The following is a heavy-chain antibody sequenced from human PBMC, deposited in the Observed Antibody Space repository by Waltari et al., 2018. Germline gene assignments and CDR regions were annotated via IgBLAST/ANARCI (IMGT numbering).Heavy chain of an antibody. V-gene: IGHV4-34*01. CDR2: INHRGST. Sequence: VQLQQWGAGLLKPSETLSLTCAVYGGSFSGYYWSWIRQPPGKGLEWIGEINHRGSTNYNPALKSRVTRSVDTSKNQCALKLSAVTAADTAVDYGARGSRWTRYSYGRNYYFDYWGQGTLVTVSS. CDR1: GGSFSGYY. J-gene: IGHJ4*02. D-gene: IGHD5-18*01. CDR3: ARGSRWTRYSYGRNYYFDY.